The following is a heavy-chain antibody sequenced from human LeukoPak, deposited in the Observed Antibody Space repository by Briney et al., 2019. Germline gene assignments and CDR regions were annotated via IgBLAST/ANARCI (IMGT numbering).Heavy chain of an antibody. Sequence: GGSLRLSCAASGFTFTTFGIHWVRQAPGKGMEGVAAISPDGKIEHYTDSVKSRFTVSRDNSKNMIYLQMNSLRGEDSAVYFCAKINNDDNYWGQGALVTVSS. V-gene: IGHV3-30*18. J-gene: IGHJ4*02. CDR1: GFTFTTFG. CDR3: AKINNDDNY. CDR2: ISPDGKIE. D-gene: IGHD1/OR15-1a*01.